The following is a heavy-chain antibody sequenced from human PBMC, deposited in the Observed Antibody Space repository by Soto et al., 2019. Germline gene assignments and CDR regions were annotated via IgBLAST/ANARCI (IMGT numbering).Heavy chain of an antibody. CDR2: IDPSDSYT. CDR3: ARLPIVVVPAAMLNYYYYGMDV. CDR1: GYSFTSYW. V-gene: IGHV5-10-1*01. Sequence: GESLKISCKGSGYSFTSYWISWVRQMPGKGLEWMGRIDPSDSYTNYSPSFRGHVTISADKSISTAYLQWSSLKASDTAMYYCARLPIVVVPAAMLNYYYYGMDVWGQGTTVTVSS. D-gene: IGHD2-2*01. J-gene: IGHJ6*02.